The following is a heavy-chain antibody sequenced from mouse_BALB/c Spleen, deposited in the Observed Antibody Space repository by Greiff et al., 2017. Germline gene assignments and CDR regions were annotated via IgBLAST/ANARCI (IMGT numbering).Heavy chain of an antibody. CDR2: ISYDGSN. J-gene: IGHJ1*01. Sequence: EVQLQESGPGLVKPSQSLSLTCSVTGYSITSGYYWNWIRQFPGNKLEWMGYISYDGSNNYNPSLKNRISITRDTSKNQFFLKLNSVTTEDTATYYCARGRDYYGSSGYFDVWGAGTTVTVSS. D-gene: IGHD1-1*01. V-gene: IGHV3-6*02. CDR1: GYSITSGYY. CDR3: ARGRDYYGSSGYFDV.